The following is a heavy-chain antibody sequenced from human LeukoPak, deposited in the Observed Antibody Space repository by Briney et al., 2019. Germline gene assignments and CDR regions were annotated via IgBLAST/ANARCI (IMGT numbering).Heavy chain of an antibody. V-gene: IGHV4-34*01. CDR2: INHTEGT. Sequence: SSETLSLTCAVSGVSISDYYWSWIRQPPGKGLEWIGEINHTEGTSYNPSLESRVTMSAGTSENQLSLKLIFVTAADTAVYYGARIRCGHSGSVCYNHWGLGTLVTVSS. CDR3: ARIRCGHSGSVCYNH. D-gene: IGHD3-9*01. CDR1: GVSISDYY. J-gene: IGHJ4*02.